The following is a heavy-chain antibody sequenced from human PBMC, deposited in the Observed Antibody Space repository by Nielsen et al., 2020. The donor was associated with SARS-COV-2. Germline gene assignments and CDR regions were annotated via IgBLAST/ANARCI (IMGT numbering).Heavy chain of an antibody. CDR1: GFSLAEYG. J-gene: IGHJ3*01. CDR3: AKVYLSGSYRPPREAFDV. CDR2: TSYDGGFK. Sequence: GESLKISCAASGFSLAEYGMHRVSQAPGKRPEWVAVTSYDGGFKDYGNSVKGRFTVSRDNSQNMLYLQMNRLRPEDTAVYYCAKVYLSGSYRPPREAFDVWGQGTKVTVSS. V-gene: IGHV3-30*18. D-gene: IGHD1-26*01.